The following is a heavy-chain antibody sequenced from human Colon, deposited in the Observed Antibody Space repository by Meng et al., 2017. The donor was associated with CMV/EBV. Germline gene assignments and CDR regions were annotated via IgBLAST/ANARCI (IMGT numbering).Heavy chain of an antibody. CDR3: ARGGRGLWTPFDY. Sequence: LSLTCAASGFTFSDYYMTWIRQAPGKGLEWISYISNSGGTISYADSVKGRFTISRDNANNSLYLQMNRLRAEDTAVYYCARGGRGLWTPFDYWGQGTLVTVSS. CDR2: ISNSGGTI. V-gene: IGHV3-11*01. CDR1: GFTFSDYY. J-gene: IGHJ4*02. D-gene: IGHD3-10*01.